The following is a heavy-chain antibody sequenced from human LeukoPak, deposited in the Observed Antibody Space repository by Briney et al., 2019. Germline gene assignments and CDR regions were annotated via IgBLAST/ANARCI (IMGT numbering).Heavy chain of an antibody. J-gene: IGHJ6*04. CDR1: GYSFTSYW. Sequence: GESLKISCKGSGYSFTSYWIAWVRQMPGKGLEWMGIIYPGDPDTRYSPSFQGQVTMSADKSTSTAYLQWSSLRASDTAMYYCARSIVVDYYNMDVWGKGTTVTVSS. CDR2: IYPGDPDT. D-gene: IGHD2-2*01. CDR3: ARSIVVDYYNMDV. V-gene: IGHV5-51*01.